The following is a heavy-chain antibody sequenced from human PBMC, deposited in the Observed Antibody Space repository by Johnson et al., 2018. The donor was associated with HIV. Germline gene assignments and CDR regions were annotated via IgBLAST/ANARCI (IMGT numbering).Heavy chain of an antibody. Sequence: QVQLVESGGGVVQPGRSLRLSCAASGFTFSSYAMHWVRQAPGKGLEWVAVISYDGSNKYYADSVKGRFTISRDNSKNTLYLQMSSLRAEDTAVYYCARWGRWELGDAFDIWGQGTMVTVSS. D-gene: IGHD1-26*01. CDR1: GFTFSSYA. V-gene: IGHV3-30*14. J-gene: IGHJ3*02. CDR2: ISYDGSNK. CDR3: ARWGRWELGDAFDI.